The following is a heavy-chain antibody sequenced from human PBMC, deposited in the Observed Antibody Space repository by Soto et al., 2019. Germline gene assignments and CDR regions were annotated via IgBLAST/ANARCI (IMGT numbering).Heavy chain of an antibody. J-gene: IGHJ4*02. CDR1: GYTFTSYY. V-gene: IGHV1-46*01. Sequence: ASVKVSCKASGYTFTSYYMHWVRQAPGQGLEWMGIINPSGGSTSYAQKFQGRVTMTRDTSTSTVYMELSSLRSEDTAVYYCARDASEDIVVVVAATIRPYYFDYWGQGTLVTVSS. CDR2: INPSGGST. D-gene: IGHD2-15*01. CDR3: ARDASEDIVVVVAATIRPYYFDY.